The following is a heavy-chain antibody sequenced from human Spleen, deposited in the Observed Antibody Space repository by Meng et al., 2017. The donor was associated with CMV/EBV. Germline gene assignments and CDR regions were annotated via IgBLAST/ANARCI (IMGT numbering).Heavy chain of an antibody. CDR2: IYYSGST. CDR1: GGSLSSSSYY. Sequence: LPSTVSGGSLSSSSYYWGWIRQPPGKGLEWIGSIYYSGSTYYNPSLKSRVTISVDTSKNQFSLKLSSVTAADTAVYYCASLDAANDYWGQGTLVTVSS. CDR3: ASLDAANDY. V-gene: IGHV4-39*01. D-gene: IGHD2-2*01. J-gene: IGHJ4*02.